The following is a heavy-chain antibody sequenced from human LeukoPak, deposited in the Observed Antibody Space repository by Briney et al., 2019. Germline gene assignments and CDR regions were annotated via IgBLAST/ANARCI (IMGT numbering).Heavy chain of an antibody. D-gene: IGHD6-19*01. CDR1: GGSFSGYY. V-gene: IGHV4-34*01. CDR2: INRGGST. Sequence: PSETLSLTCAVYGGSFSGYYWIWIRQPPGKGLEWIGEINRGGSTNYNPSLKSRVTISVDTSKNQFSLRLNSVTAADTAVYYCARGRGNGWPLDYWGQGTLVTVSS. J-gene: IGHJ4*02. CDR3: ARGRGNGWPLDY.